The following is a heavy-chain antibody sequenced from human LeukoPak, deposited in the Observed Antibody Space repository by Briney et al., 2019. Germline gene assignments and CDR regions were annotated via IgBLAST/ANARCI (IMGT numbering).Heavy chain of an antibody. CDR3: AKDMAPKTFGTKRTVTTNYLWGMDV. J-gene: IGHJ6*02. Sequence: GGSLRLSCAASGFTFDDYAMHWVRQAPGKGLEWVSGISWNSGSIGYADSVKGRFTISRDNAKNSLYLQMNSLRAEDTALYYCAKDMAPKTFGTKRTVTTNYLWGMDVWGQGATVTVSS. CDR2: ISWNSGSI. CDR1: GFTFDDYA. D-gene: IGHD4-17*01. V-gene: IGHV3-9*01.